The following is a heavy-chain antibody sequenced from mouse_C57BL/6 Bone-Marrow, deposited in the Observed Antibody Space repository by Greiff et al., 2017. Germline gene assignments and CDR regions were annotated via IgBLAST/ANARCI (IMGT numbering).Heavy chain of an antibody. Sequence: QVQLKQSGAELARHGASVKMSCKASGYTFTSYTMHWVKQRPGQGLEWIGYINPSGGYTKYNQKFKDKATLTADKSSSTAYMQLSSLTSEDSSVYYCAREGLHAMDDWGQGTSVTVSS. V-gene: IGHV1-4*01. CDR1: GYTFTSYT. J-gene: IGHJ4*01. CDR3: AREGLHAMDD. CDR2: INPSGGYT. D-gene: IGHD2-13*01.